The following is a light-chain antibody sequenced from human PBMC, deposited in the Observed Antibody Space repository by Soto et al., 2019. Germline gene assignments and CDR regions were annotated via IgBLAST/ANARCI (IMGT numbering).Light chain of an antibody. Sequence: QSVLTQPASVSGSAGQSITISCTGTSSDVGGYNYVSWYQQHPGKAPKLMIYDVSNRPSGVSNRFSGSKSGNTASLTISGLQAEDEADYYCSSYTSSSTTVFGGGTKLTVL. V-gene: IGLV2-14*01. J-gene: IGLJ2*01. CDR2: DVS. CDR1: SSDVGGYNY. CDR3: SSYTSSSTTV.